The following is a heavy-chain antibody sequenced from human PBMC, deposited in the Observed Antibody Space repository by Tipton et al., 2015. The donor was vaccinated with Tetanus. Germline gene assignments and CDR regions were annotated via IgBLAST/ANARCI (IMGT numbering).Heavy chain of an antibody. CDR2: MNTNSGNT. V-gene: IGHV1-8*01. J-gene: IGHJ4*02. CDR3: ARGEPSSGSYGY. CDR1: GYTFTSYD. Sequence: QVQLVQSGAEVKKPGASVKVSCKASGYTFTSYDINWVRQATGQGLEWMGWMNTNSGNTGYAQKFQGRVTMTRNTSISTAYMELSSLRSEDTTVYYCARGEPSSGSYGYWGQGTLVTVSS. D-gene: IGHD1-26*01.